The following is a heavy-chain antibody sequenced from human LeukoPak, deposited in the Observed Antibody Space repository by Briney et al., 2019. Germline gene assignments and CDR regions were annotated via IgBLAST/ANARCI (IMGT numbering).Heavy chain of an antibody. Sequence: PGGSLRLSCAASGFTFSSYAMHWVRQAPGKGLEWVAVISYDGSNKYYADSVKGRFTISRDNSKNTLYLQMNSLRAEDTAVYYCARDGRSIDYWGQGTLATVSS. V-gene: IGHV3-30*04. CDR2: ISYDGSNK. CDR3: ARDGRSIDY. J-gene: IGHJ4*02. CDR1: GFTFSSYA.